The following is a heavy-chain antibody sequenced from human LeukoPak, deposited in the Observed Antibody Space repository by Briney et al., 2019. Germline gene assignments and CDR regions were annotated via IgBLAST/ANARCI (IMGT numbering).Heavy chain of an antibody. J-gene: IGHJ5*02. CDR2: IYY. V-gene: IGHV4-59*08. CDR1: GGSISNYY. D-gene: IGHD5-18*01. CDR3: ARHPTALVSYGFDP. Sequence: SETLSLTCTVSGGSISNYYWSWIQQPPGKGLEWIGYIYYNPSLKSRVTISVDTSKNQFSLKLSSVTAADTAIYYCARHPTALVSYGFDPWGQGTLVTVSS.